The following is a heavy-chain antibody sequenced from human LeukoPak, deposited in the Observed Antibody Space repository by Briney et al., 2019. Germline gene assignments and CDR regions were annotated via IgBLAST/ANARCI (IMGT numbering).Heavy chain of an antibody. V-gene: IGHV1-8*01. Sequence: ASVKVSCKASGYTFTSYDINWVRQATGQGLEWMGWMNPNSGNTGYAQKFQGRVTMTRNTPISTAYMELSSLRSEDTAVYYCARVYCSSTSCYNYNWFDPWGQGTLVTVSS. CDR2: MNPNSGNT. CDR1: GYTFTSYD. J-gene: IGHJ5*02. CDR3: ARVYCSSTSCYNYNWFDP. D-gene: IGHD2-2*02.